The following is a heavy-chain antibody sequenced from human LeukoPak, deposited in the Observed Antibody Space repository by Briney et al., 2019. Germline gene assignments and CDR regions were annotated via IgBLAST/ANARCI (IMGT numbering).Heavy chain of an antibody. D-gene: IGHD3-3*01. J-gene: IGHJ6*02. CDR3: ARGPTYYDFWSGYYPTYYYYYGMDV. V-gene: IGHV4-34*01. CDR1: GRSFSGYY. CDR2: INHSGST. Sequence: SETLSLTCAVHGRSFSGYYWSWIRQPPGKGLEWIGEINHSGSTNYNPSLKSRVTISVDTSKNQFSLKLSSVTAADTAVYYCARGPTYYDFWSGYYPTYYYYYGMDVWGQGTTVTVSS.